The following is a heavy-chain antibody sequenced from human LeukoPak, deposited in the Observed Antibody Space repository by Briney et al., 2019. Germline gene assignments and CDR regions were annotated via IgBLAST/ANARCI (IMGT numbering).Heavy chain of an antibody. J-gene: IGHJ5*02. CDR1: GGTFSSYA. CDR2: IIPISGTA. Sequence: ASVKVSCKASGGTFSSYAISWVRQAPGQGLEWMGGIIPISGTANYAQKFQGRVTITADKSTSTAYMELSSLRSEDTAVYYCARDFESSGWYDPWGQGTLVTVSS. V-gene: IGHV1-69*06. D-gene: IGHD6-19*01. CDR3: ARDFESSGWYDP.